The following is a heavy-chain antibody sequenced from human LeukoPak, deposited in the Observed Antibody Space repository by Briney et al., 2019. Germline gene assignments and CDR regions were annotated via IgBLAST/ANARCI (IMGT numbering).Heavy chain of an antibody. D-gene: IGHD2-8*01. CDR3: ASGDCTNGVCYTAGGYDY. CDR1: GYTFTSYG. CDR2: ISAYNGNT. J-gene: IGHJ4*02. V-gene: IGHV1-18*01. Sequence: ASVKVSCKASGYTFTSYGISWVRQAPGQGLEWMGWISAYNGNTNYAQKLQGRVTMTTDTSTSTAYTELRSLRSDDTAVYYCASGDCTNGVCYTAGGYDYWGQGTLVTVSS.